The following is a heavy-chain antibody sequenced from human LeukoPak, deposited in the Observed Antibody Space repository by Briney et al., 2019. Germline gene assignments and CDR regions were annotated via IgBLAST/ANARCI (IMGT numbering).Heavy chain of an antibody. V-gene: IGHV5-10-1*01. D-gene: IGHD6-13*01. CDR3: ARLAYSSSWYYHGMDV. J-gene: IGHJ6*04. CDR1: GYSFTSYW. Sequence: GESLRISCKGSGYSFTSYWISWVRQMPGKGLEWMGRIDPSDSYTNYSPSFQGHVTISADKSISTAYLQWSSLKASDTAMYYCARLAYSSSWYYHGMDVWGKGTTVTVSS. CDR2: IDPSDSYT.